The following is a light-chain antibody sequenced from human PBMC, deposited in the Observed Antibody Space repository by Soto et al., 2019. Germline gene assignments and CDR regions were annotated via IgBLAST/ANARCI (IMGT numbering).Light chain of an antibody. CDR3: SSYTSSSTRV. CDR2: DVS. Sequence: ALTQPASVSGSPGQSITISCTGTSSDVGGYNYVSWYQQHPGKAPKLMIYDVSNRPSGVSNRFSGSKSGNTASPTISGLQAEDEADYYCSSYTSSSTRVFGTGTKVTVL. V-gene: IGLV2-14*01. CDR1: SSDVGGYNY. J-gene: IGLJ1*01.